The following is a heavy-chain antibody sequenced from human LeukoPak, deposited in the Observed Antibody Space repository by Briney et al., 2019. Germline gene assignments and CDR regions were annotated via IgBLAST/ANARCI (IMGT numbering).Heavy chain of an antibody. V-gene: IGHV4-39*01. J-gene: IGHJ4*02. D-gene: IGHD3-22*01. CDR1: GGSVSSGFYY. CDR2: IYYNGNN. Sequence: SETLSLTCTVSGGSVSSGFYYWGWIRHPPGKGLEWIGNIYYNGNNDYNPSLKSRVTISADTSKNQFSLKMSSVTAADTAVYYCARRAWDSSGYLFDYWGQGTLVTVSS. CDR3: ARRAWDSSGYLFDY.